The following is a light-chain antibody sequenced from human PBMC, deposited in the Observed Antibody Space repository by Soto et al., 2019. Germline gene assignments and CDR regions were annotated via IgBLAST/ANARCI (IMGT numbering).Light chain of an antibody. CDR2: AAS. CDR1: QGIRND. Sequence: AIPRTQSPSSVSASVGDRVTITCRASQGIRNDVGWHQQKPGKAPKLLIYAASSLQSVLPSRFSGSGSGTDFTLTISSLQPEYFATYYCLQDYRYPITFGQGTRLEIK. J-gene: IGKJ5*01. CDR3: LQDYRYPIT. V-gene: IGKV1-6*02.